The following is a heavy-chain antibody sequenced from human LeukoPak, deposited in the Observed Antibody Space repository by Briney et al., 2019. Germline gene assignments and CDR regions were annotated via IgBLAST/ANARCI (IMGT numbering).Heavy chain of an antibody. CDR1: GFTFDDYA. V-gene: IGHV3-23*01. J-gene: IGHJ4*02. CDR3: AKGGELWFGELLKPFDY. D-gene: IGHD3-10*01. CDR2: ISGSGGST. Sequence: GGSLRLSCAASGFTFDDYAMHWVRQAPGKGLEWVSAISGSGGSTYYADSVKGRFTISRDNSKNTLYLQMNSLRAEDTAVYYCAKGGELWFGELLKPFDYWGQGTLVTVSS.